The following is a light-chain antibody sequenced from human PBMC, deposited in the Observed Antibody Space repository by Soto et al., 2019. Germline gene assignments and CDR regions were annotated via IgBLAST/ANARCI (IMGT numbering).Light chain of an antibody. Sequence: DIQMTQSPSSLSASVGDRVTITCRASQSISSYFNWYQQKPGKAPKVLISGASSLQSGVPLRFSGSGSGTDFTLTISSLQSEDFASYYCQQSHSTPLTFGGGTKVEIK. CDR1: QSISSY. J-gene: IGKJ4*01. V-gene: IGKV1-39*01. CDR3: QQSHSTPLT. CDR2: GAS.